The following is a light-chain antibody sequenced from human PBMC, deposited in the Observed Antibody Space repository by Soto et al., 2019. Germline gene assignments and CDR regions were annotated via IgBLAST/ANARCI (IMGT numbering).Light chain of an antibody. J-gene: IGKJ2*01. CDR2: RAS. V-gene: IGKV3-15*01. CDR1: QSVRDN. CDR3: QHYNFLPHT. Sequence: TQSPATLAVSPGEGATLSCRASQSVRDNLAWYQQKPGKAPSLLIYRASTRATGVPSRFSGSGSGTEFTLTISSLQSDDVSVYFCQHYNFLPHTFGQGTKVDIK.